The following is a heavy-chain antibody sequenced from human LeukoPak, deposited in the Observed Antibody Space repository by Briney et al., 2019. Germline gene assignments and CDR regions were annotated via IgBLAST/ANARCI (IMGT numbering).Heavy chain of an antibody. D-gene: IGHD2-2*01. V-gene: IGHV3-21*01. J-gene: IGHJ3*02. CDR1: GFPFSSYA. CDR3: ARGGYCSSTSCFDAFDI. Sequence: GGSLRLSCAASGFPFSSYAMNWVRQAPGKGLEWVSSISSSSSYIYYADSVKGRFTISRDNAKNSLYLQMNSLRAEDTAVYYCARGGYCSSTSCFDAFDIWGQGTMVTVSS. CDR2: ISSSSSYI.